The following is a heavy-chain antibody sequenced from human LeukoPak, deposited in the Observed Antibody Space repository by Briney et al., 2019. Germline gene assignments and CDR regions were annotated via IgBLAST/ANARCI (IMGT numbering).Heavy chain of an antibody. CDR3: AGQGYDFWSGPRAIDY. CDR2: IYYSGST. Sequence: SETLSLTCTVSGGSISSYYWSWIRQPPGKGLEWIGYIYYSGSTNYNPSLKSRVTISVDTSKIQFSLKLSSVTAADTAVYYCAGQGYDFWSGPRAIDYWGQGTLVTVSS. CDR1: GGSISSYY. J-gene: IGHJ4*02. V-gene: IGHV4-59*08. D-gene: IGHD3-3*01.